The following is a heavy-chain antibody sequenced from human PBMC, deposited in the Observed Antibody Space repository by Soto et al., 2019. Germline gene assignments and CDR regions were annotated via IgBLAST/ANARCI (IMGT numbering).Heavy chain of an antibody. J-gene: IGHJ6*03. CDR1: GGSISSGGYY. V-gene: IGHV4-31*03. CDR3: ARVREGSGPLLCYYYYVDV. CDR2: IYYSGST. Sequence: QVQLQESGPGLVKPSQTLSLTCTVSGGSISSGGYYWSWIRQHPGKGLEWIGYIYYSGSTYYNPSLNSRVTISVDTSKNQFSLKLSSVTAADTAVYYCARVREGSGPLLCYYYYVDVWGKGTTVTVSS. D-gene: IGHD3-10*01.